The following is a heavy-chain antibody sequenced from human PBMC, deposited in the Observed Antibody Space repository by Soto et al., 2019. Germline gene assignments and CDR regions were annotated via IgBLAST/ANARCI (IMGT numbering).Heavy chain of an antibody. CDR1: GYTFTSYG. Sequence: ASVKGSCNASGYTFTSYGITWVRQAPGQPLEWLGWISLYSDGTNYAQKFQGRVSMTTDTSTTTAYMELRSLRSDDTAVYYCARVVPGAEAWFGPWGQGTLVTVSS. D-gene: IGHD2-2*01. V-gene: IGHV1-18*01. CDR2: ISLYSDGT. CDR3: ARVVPGAEAWFGP. J-gene: IGHJ5*02.